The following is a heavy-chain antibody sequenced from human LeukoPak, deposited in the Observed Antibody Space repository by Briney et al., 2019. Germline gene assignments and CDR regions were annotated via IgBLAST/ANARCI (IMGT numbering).Heavy chain of an antibody. D-gene: IGHD4-17*01. CDR1: GDSISSSDYY. CDR2: ISYSGST. V-gene: IGHV4-39*01. J-gene: IGHJ4*02. CDR3: ARAYGDYPFDY. Sequence: PSETLSLTCTVSGDSISSSDYYWGWIRQPPGKGLEWIGNISYSGSTYYNPSLKSRVTISVDTSKNQFSLKLSSVTAADTAVYYCARAYGDYPFDYWGQGTLVTVSS.